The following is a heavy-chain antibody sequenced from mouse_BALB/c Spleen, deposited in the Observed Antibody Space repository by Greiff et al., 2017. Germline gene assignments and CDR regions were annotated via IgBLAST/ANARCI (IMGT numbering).Heavy chain of an antibody. J-gene: IGHJ4*01. CDR1: GFTFSDYG. CDR2: ISNLAYSI. CDR3: ARELGRGGAMDY. Sequence: EVKLQESGGGLVQPGGSRKLSCAASGFTFSDYGMAWVRQAPGKGPEWVAFISNLAYSIYYADTVTGRFTISRENAKNTLYLEMSSLRSEDTAMYYCARELGRGGAMDYWGQGTSVTVSS. D-gene: IGHD4-1*01. V-gene: IGHV5-15*02.